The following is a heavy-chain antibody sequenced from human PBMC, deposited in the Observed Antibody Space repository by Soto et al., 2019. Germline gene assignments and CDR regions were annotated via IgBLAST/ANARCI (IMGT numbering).Heavy chain of an antibody. J-gene: IGHJ6*03. Sequence: EVPLVESGGGLVKPGGSLRLSCAASGFTFSSYAMSWVRQAPGKGLEWVSSITETSLYIYYAGSVKGRFTISRDNARNSRYLELNSLRAEDTAVYYCARAACSSYRCCLRSAHMDVWGKGTTVTVSS. CDR1: GFTFSSYA. V-gene: IGHV3-21*01. CDR2: ITETSLYI. D-gene: IGHD2-2*01. CDR3: ARAACSSYRCCLRSAHMDV.